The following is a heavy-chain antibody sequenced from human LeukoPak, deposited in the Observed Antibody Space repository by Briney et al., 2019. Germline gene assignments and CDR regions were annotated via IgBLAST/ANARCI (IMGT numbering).Heavy chain of an antibody. CDR2: ICASGRCT. CDR1: GFSFINNA. CDR3: ASATYYYDSSGYYYLPFDY. J-gene: IGHJ4*02. V-gene: IGHV3-23*01. Sequence: GGSLRLSCAASGFSFINNAMGWVRQAPGKGLEWVSGICASGRCTFYADSVKGRFTISRDNAKNSLYLQMNSLRAEDTAVYYCASATYYYDSSGYYYLPFDYWGQGTLVTVSS. D-gene: IGHD3-22*01.